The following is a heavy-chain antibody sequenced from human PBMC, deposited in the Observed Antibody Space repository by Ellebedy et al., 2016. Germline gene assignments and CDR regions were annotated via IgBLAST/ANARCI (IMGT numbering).Heavy chain of an antibody. CDR2: IYSGGST. D-gene: IGHD2-15*01. J-gene: IGHJ6*02. Sequence: GESLKISCAASGLTLSNYWMSWVRQAPGKGLEWVSVIYSGGSTYYADSVKGRFTISRDNSKNTLYLQMNSLRAEDTAVYYCARDRDCSGGSCSDYYGMDVWGQGTTVTVSS. CDR1: GLTLSNYW. V-gene: IGHV3-66*01. CDR3: ARDRDCSGGSCSDYYGMDV.